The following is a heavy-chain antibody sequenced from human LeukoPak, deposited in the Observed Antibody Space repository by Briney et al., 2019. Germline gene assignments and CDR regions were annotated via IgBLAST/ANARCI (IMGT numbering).Heavy chain of an antibody. D-gene: IGHD3-10*01. CDR1: GGSISRGDYY. CDR3: ARGGVLWFGELEYYMDV. V-gene: IGHV4-30-4*02. CDR2: IYYSGST. J-gene: IGHJ6*03. Sequence: KPSETLSLTCTVSGGSISRGDYYWSWIRQPPGKGLEWIGYIYYSGSTYYNPSLKSRVTISVDTSKNQFSLKLSSVTAADTAVYYCARGGVLWFGELEYYMDVWGKGTTVTVSS.